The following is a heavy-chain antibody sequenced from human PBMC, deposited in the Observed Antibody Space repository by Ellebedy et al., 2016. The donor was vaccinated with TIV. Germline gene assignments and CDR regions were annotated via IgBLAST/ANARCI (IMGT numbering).Heavy chain of an antibody. J-gene: IGHJ6*02. V-gene: IGHV1-46*04. Sequence: AASVKVSCKASGYTFTSYYMHWVRQAPGQGLEWMGIINPSGGSTSYAQKLQGRVTMTRDTSTSTVYMELSSLRSEDTDVYYCARTLYYGVMDVWGQGTTVTVSS. CDR1: GYTFTSYY. CDR3: ARTLYYGVMDV. CDR2: INPSGGST. D-gene: IGHD3-3*01.